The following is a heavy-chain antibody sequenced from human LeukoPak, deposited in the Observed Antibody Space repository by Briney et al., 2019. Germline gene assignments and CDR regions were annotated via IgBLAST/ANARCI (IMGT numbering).Heavy chain of an antibody. CDR2: IYQSGST. CDR1: GYSISSGYY. D-gene: IGHD2-2*01. Sequence: SETLSLTCSVSGYSISSGYYWGWIRQPPGKGLEWIGSIYQSGSTSYNPSLKSRVTISVDTSKNQFSLKLSSVTAADTAVYYCARHWGVPHHAFDIWGQGTMVTVSS. J-gene: IGHJ3*02. CDR3: ARHWGVPHHAFDI. V-gene: IGHV4-38-2*02.